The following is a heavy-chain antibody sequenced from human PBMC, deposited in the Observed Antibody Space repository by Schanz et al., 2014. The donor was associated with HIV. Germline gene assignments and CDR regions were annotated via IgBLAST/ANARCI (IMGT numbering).Heavy chain of an antibody. CDR1: GYTFFDYA. CDR2: GNPESGNT. Sequence: QVQLVQSGPEVKKPGASVRVSCETSGYTFFDYAINWVRQAPGQGLEWMGWGNPESGNTGMADKFLGRLSLTRFTSTGTAYMELDSLRSEDTAIYYCVRAASFHFDKEGYYRNWYFDFWGRGTLVAVSS. J-gene: IGHJ2*01. V-gene: IGHV1-8*02. CDR3: VRAASFHFDKEGYYRNWYFDF. D-gene: IGHD1-26*01.